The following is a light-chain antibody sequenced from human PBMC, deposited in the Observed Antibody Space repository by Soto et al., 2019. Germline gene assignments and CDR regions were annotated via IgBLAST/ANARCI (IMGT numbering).Light chain of an antibody. Sequence: EIVMTQSPATLSVSPGERATLSCRASQSVSRSYLGWHQQTPGPAPRLPIFAASSRASGIPDRFSGSGSGTDFTLTISRLEHEDFALFYCQYHGSSPITFGQGTRLEIK. J-gene: IGKJ5*01. V-gene: IGKV3-20*01. CDR2: AAS. CDR1: QSVSRSY. CDR3: QYHGSSPIT.